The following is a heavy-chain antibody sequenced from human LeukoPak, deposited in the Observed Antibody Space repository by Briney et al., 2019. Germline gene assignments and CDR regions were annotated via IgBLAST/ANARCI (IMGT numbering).Heavy chain of an antibody. J-gene: IGHJ4*02. D-gene: IGHD3-22*01. V-gene: IGHV1-18*01. CDR3: ARGQHYYDSIHYFDY. CDR1: GYTFTSYG. Sequence: ASVKVSCKASGYTFTSYGISWVRQAPGQGLEWMGWISAYNGNTNYAQKLQGRVTMTTDTSTSTAYMELRSLRSDDTAVYYCARGQHYYDSIHYFDYWGQGTLVSVSS. CDR2: ISAYNGNT.